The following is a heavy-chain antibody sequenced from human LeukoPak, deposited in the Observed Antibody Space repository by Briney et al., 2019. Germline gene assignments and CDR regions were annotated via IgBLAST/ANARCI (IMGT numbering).Heavy chain of an antibody. CDR1: GYTFSNYG. J-gene: IGHJ5*02. CDR2: ISAKNGDR. Sequence: ASVKVSCKASGYTFSNYGLSWVRQAPGQGLEWMGWISAKNGDRNYAQNLQGRVAMTTDTSTSTDYMELRSLTSDDTAMYYCVRDYYYGGSSNCFDPWGQGTLVTVSS. V-gene: IGHV1-18*01. D-gene: IGHD1-26*01. CDR3: VRDYYYGGSSNCFDP.